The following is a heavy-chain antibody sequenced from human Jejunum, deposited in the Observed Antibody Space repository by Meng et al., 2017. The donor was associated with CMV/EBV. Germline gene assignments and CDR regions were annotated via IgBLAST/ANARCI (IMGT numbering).Heavy chain of an antibody. CDR1: SNA. Sequence: SNAMRWERKAPGRELEWKGGIIPTFGTTQYAQSIQGRVTITTDESTSTAYMELSSLRSEDTAVYYCARDRSCNSPICYKVGLGWFDPWGQGTLVTVSS. CDR2: IIPTFGTT. CDR3: ARDRSCNSPICYKVGLGWFDP. D-gene: IGHD2-2*02. J-gene: IGHJ5*02. V-gene: IGHV1-69*05.